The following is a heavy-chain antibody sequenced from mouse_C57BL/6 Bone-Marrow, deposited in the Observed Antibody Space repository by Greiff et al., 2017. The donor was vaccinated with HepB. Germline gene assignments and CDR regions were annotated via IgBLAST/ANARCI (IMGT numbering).Heavy chain of an antibody. D-gene: IGHD2-4*01. J-gene: IGHJ3*01. Sequence: EVQLQQSGAELVRPGASVKLSCTASGFNIKDDYMHWVKQRPEQGLEWIGWIDPENGDTEYASKFQGKATITADTSSNTAYLQLSSLTSEDTAVYYCTTDYDDWFAYWGQGTLVTVSA. CDR3: TTDYDDWFAY. CDR1: GFNIKDDY. V-gene: IGHV14-4*01. CDR2: IDPENGDT.